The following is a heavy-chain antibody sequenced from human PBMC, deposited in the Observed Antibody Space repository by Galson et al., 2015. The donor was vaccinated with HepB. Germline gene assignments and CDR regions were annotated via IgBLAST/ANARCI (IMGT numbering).Heavy chain of an antibody. Sequence: SVKVSCKASGYAFTNYEVNWVRQAAGQGLEWMGWMNPDTENTAYARNFQGRITMTGDTSIDTAYMTLSSLTSEDTAMYYCARGLRVQGNTYFFDYWGQGTLVTVSA. J-gene: IGHJ4*02. CDR1: GYAFTNYE. D-gene: IGHD3-10*01. CDR2: MNPDTENT. CDR3: ARGLRVQGNTYFFDY. V-gene: IGHV1-8*01.